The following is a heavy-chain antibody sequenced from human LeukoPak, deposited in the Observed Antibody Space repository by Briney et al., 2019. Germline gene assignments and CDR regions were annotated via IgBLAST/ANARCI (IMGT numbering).Heavy chain of an antibody. CDR2: IRFGGTNK. J-gene: IGHJ4*02. D-gene: IGHD3-22*01. CDR1: RFTFSSYG. V-gene: IGHV3-30*02. Sequence: GGSLRLSCAASRFTFSSYGMHWVRQAPGKGLEWVSFIRFGGTNKYYADSVKGRFTISRDNSKNTLYLQMNSLRAEDTAVYYCAKDPPRYFYDNSGYDWGQGTLVTVSS. CDR3: AKDPPRYFYDNSGYD.